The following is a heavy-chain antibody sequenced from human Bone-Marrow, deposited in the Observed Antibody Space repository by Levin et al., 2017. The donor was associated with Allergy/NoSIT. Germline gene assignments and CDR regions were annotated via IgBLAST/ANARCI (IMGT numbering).Heavy chain of an antibody. D-gene: IGHD1-26*01. CDR3: ARGPPAYSGSYYAAFDI. CDR1: GGSFSGYY. Sequence: PSETLSLTCAVYGGSFSGYYWSWIRQPPGKGLEWIGEINHSGSTNYNPSLKSRVTISVDTSKNQFSLKLSSVTAADTAVYYCARGPPAYSGSYYAAFDIWGQGTMVTVSS. V-gene: IGHV4-34*01. CDR2: INHSGST. J-gene: IGHJ3*02.